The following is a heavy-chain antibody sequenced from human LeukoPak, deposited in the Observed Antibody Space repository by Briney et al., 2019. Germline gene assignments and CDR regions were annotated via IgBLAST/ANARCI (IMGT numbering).Heavy chain of an antibody. V-gene: IGHV4-59*01. D-gene: IGHD6-19*01. J-gene: IGHJ4*02. CDR3: ARASSGWYGLFDY. CDR2: IYYSGST. CDR1: GDSIRSYY. Sequence: SETLSLTCTVSGDSIRSYYWSWIRQPPGEGLEWSGYIYYSGSTNYNPSLKSRVTMSVDTSKNQFPLKLSSVTAADTAVYYCARASSGWYGLFDYWGQETQVTVSS.